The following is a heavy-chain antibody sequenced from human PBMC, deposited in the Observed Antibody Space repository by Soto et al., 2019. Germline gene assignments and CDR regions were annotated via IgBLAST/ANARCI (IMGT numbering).Heavy chain of an antibody. CDR1: GYSISSGYY. J-gene: IGHJ5*02. Sequence: SETLSLTCAVSGYSISSGYYWGWIRQTPGKGLEWIASIYHSGSTYYNPSLKSRVTISVDTSKNQFSLKLTSVTAADTAVYYCARGAATVTPGWFDPWGPVIMVTVSS. CDR2: IYHSGST. D-gene: IGHD4-17*01. V-gene: IGHV4-38-2*01. CDR3: ARGAATVTPGWFDP.